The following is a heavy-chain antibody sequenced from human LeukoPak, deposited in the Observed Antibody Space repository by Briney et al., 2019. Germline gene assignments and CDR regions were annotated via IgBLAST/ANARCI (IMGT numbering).Heavy chain of an antibody. D-gene: IGHD3-3*01. V-gene: IGHV3-21*01. CDR2: ISSSSYI. CDR1: GFTFSSYS. J-gene: IGHJ4*02. CDR3: ATDGGRREFDY. Sequence: GGSLRLSCAASGFTFSSYSMNWVRQAPGKGLEWVSSISSSSYIYYADSVKGRFTISRDNAKNSLYLQMSSLRAEDTAVYYCATDGGRREFDYWGQGTLVTV.